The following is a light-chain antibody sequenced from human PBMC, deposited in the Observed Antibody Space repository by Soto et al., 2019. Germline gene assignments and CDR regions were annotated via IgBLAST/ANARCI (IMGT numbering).Light chain of an antibody. CDR3: QQHVRSPYT. V-gene: IGKV3-20*01. J-gene: IGKJ3*01. CDR2: GAS. CDR1: QSISSTY. Sequence: EIVLTQSPGSLSLSPGERATLSCRAGQSISSTYIAWYQQKRGQAPRLLIFGASSRATGIPDRFSGSGSGTDFSLIISRLEPEDSAVYFCQQHVRSPYTFGPGTKVDIK.